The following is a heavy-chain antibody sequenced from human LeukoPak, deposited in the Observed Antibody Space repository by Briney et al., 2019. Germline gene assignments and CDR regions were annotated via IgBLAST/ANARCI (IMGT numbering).Heavy chain of an antibody. CDR1: AFTFSSYS. CDR3: ARVREGGSYPYNYYGLDV. Sequence: GGSLRLSCPASAFTFSSYSMNWVRQAPGKGLDGVSSISASSSYIYYADSVEGRFTISRDNAKNSLYLQMNSLRAEDTAVYYCARVREGGSYPYNYYGLDVWGQGTTVTVSS. CDR2: ISASSSYI. V-gene: IGHV3-21*01. J-gene: IGHJ6*02. D-gene: IGHD1-26*01.